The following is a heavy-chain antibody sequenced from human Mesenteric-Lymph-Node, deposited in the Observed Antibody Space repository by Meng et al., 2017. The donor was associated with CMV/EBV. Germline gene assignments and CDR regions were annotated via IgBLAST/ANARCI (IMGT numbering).Heavy chain of an antibody. V-gene: IGHV3-74*01. Sequence: GGSLRLSCAASGFTFSSYWMHWVRQAPGKGLLWVSRINSDGSSTSYADSVKGRFTISRDNAKNTLYLQMNSLRAEDTAVYYCARGGYYYDSAGFIEWGQGTLVTVSS. CDR2: INSDGSST. J-gene: IGHJ4*02. CDR3: ARGGYYYDSAGFIE. D-gene: IGHD3-22*01. CDR1: GFTFSSYW.